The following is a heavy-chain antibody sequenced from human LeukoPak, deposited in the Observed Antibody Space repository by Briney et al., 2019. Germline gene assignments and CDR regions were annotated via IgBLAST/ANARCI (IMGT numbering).Heavy chain of an antibody. CDR2: ISPNSGGT. Sequence: ASVKVSCKVSGYAFTGYYMHWVRQAPGQGLEWMGWISPNSGGTNYAQKFQGRVTMTRDTSISTAYMELSRLRSDDTAVYYCQLGYCSSTSCSTDAFDIWGQGTMVTVSS. D-gene: IGHD2-2*01. CDR1: GYAFTGYY. J-gene: IGHJ3*02. V-gene: IGHV1-2*02. CDR3: QLGYCSSTSCSTDAFDI.